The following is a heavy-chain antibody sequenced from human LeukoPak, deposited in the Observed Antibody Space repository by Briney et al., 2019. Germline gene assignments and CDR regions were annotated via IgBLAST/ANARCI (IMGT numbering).Heavy chain of an antibody. D-gene: IGHD1-14*01. V-gene: IGHV4-59*12. Sequence: NPSETLSLTCSVSGGSMSPYYWNWIRQPPGKGLEWIGYQYYSGATDYNPSLKSRVTISVDTSKNQFSLKLSSVTAADTAVYYCARDLPLGKANWFDPWGQGTLVTVSS. CDR3: ARDLPLGKANWFDP. CDR1: GGSMSPYY. CDR2: QYYSGAT. J-gene: IGHJ5*02.